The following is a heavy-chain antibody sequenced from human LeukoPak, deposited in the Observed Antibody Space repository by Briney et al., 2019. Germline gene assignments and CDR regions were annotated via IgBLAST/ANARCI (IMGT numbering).Heavy chain of an antibody. CDR3: ARGEGTVGATRSHFDY. V-gene: IGHV4-30-4*08. CDR1: GGSISSGDYY. J-gene: IGHJ4*02. Sequence: SQILSLTCTVSGGSISSGDYYWSWIRQPPGKGLEWIGYIYYSGSTYYNPSLKSRVTISVDTSKNQFSLKLSSVTAADTAVYYCARGEGTVGATRSHFDYWGQGTLVTVSS. CDR2: IYYSGST. D-gene: IGHD1-26*01.